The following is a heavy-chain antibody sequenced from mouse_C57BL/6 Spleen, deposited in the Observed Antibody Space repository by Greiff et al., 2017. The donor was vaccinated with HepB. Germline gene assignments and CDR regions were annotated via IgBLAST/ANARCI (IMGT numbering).Heavy chain of an antibody. CDR2: IYPSDSET. CDR3: ARRGLRLLDY. J-gene: IGHJ2*01. Sequence: QVQLQQPGAELVRPGSSVKLSCKASGYTFTSYWMDWVKQRPGQGLEWIGNIYPSDSETHYNQKFKDKATLTVDKSSSTAYMQLSSLTSEDSAVYYCARRGLRLLDYWGQGTTLTVSS. D-gene: IGHD3-2*02. CDR1: GYTFTSYW. V-gene: IGHV1-61*01.